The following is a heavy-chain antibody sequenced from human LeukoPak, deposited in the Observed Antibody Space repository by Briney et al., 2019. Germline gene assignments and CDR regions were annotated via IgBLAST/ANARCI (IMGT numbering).Heavy chain of an antibody. CDR1: GNTFTSYH. V-gene: IGHV1-46*01. D-gene: IGHD6-13*01. J-gene: IGHJ4*02. Sequence: GASVKVSCKASGNTFTSYHLHWVRQAPGQGPGWMGIINPSGGGTSYAQKFQGRVTMTRDTSTSTVYMEVSSLRSEDTAVYYCARAGSSAQAGFDYWGQGTLVTVSS. CDR2: INPSGGGT. CDR3: ARAGSSAQAGFDY.